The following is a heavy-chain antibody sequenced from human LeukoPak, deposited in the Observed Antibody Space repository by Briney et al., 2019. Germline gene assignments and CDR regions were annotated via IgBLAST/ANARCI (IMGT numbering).Heavy chain of an antibody. Sequence: PSETLSPTCTVSGGSINSHYGNWVRQPQGKGLEWIGYIYYTGSATYNPSLSSRVTISVDTSNNQFSLKLTSVTAADTAVYYCARGRLSGSSHFDSWGQGTLVTVSS. CDR1: GGSINSHY. CDR2: IYYTGSA. CDR3: ARGRLSGSSHFDS. J-gene: IGHJ4*02. D-gene: IGHD6-13*01. V-gene: IGHV4-59*11.